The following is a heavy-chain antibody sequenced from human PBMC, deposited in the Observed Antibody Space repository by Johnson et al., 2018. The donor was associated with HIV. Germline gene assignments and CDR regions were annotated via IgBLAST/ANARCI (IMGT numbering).Heavy chain of an antibody. V-gene: IGHV3-30-3*01. CDR2: ISYDGSNK. CDR1: GFTFSSYT. J-gene: IGHJ3*02. Sequence: QVQLVESGGGVVQPGRSLRLSCAASGFTFSSYTMHWVRQAPGKGLEWVAVISYDGSNKYYADSVKGRFTISRDNSKNTLYLQMHSLRAEDTAVFYCTYSSAWSPGAFDIWGQGTMVTVSS. D-gene: IGHD6-19*01. CDR3: TYSSAWSPGAFDI.